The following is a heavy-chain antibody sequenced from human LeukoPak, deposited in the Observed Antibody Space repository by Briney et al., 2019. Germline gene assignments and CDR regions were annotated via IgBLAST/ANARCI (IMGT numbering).Heavy chain of an antibody. V-gene: IGHV1-69*01. J-gene: IGHJ4*02. CDR3: ARGREGGEQCSFCSRVFDY. CDR1: GGTFSSYA. Sequence: SVKGSFKASGGTFSSYAISWVRQAPGQGLVWMGGIIPIFGTANYAQKFQGRVTITADESTSTAYMELSSLRSEDTAVYYCARGREGGEQCSFCSRVFDYWGQGTLVTVSS. D-gene: IGHD3-16*01. CDR2: IIPIFGTA.